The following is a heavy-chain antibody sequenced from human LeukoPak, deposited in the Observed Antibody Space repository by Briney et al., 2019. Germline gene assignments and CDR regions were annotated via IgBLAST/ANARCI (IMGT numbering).Heavy chain of an antibody. CDR3: AREGSVVVPAAYLDY. V-gene: IGHV3-33*01. CDR2: IWYDGSNK. CDR1: GFTFSSYG. D-gene: IGHD2-2*01. Sequence: SGGSLRLSCAASGFTFSSYGMHWVRQAPGKGLEWVAVIWYDGSNKYYADSVKGRFPISRDNSKNTLYLQMNSLRAEDTAVYYCAREGSVVVPAAYLDYWGQGTLVTVSS. J-gene: IGHJ4*02.